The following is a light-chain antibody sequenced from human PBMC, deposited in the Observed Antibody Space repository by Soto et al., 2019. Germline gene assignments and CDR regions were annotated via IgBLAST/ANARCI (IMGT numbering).Light chain of an antibody. J-gene: IGLJ1*01. CDR3: SSYTTSSTYV. Sequence: QSALTQPASVSGSPGQSITVSCTGTTSDVGAYNYVSWYQHHPGKAPKLMIYDVTNRPSGVSIRFSGSKSGNTASLTISGLQAEDEADYYCSSYTTSSTYVFGTGTKVTVL. CDR1: TSDVGAYNY. CDR2: DVT. V-gene: IGLV2-14*03.